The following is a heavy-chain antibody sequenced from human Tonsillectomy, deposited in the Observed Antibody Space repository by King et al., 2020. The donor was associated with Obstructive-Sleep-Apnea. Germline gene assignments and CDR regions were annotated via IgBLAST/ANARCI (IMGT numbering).Heavy chain of an antibody. J-gene: IGHJ2*01. Sequence: VQLQQWGTGLLKPSETLSLPCAVYGGSFSDYYWSWIRQPPGKGLEWIGEINHSGSTNCNPSLKSRVTISVDPPKNQFSLKLSSVTAADTAVYFCARGRVYGSNRGYWYFDLWGRDTLVTVSS. CDR1: GGSFSDYY. CDR3: ARGRVYGSNRGYWYFDL. V-gene: IGHV4-34*01. D-gene: IGHD4-23*01. CDR2: INHSGST.